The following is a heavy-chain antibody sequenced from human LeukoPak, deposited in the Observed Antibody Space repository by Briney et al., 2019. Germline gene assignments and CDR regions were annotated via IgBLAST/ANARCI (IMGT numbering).Heavy chain of an antibody. Sequence: PGGSLRLSCADSELTFSSYSMTWVRQAPGKGLEWVSAISGSGGSTYYADSVKGRFTISRDNSKNTLYLQMNSLRAEDTAVYYCAKDGRGYYYYMDVWGKGTTVTVSS. CDR1: ELTFSSYS. D-gene: IGHD1-1*01. CDR2: ISGSGGST. J-gene: IGHJ6*03. CDR3: AKDGRGYYYYMDV. V-gene: IGHV3-23*01.